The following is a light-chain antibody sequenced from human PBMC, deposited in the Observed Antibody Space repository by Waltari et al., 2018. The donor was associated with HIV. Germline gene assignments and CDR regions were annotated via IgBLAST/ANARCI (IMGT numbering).Light chain of an antibody. CDR1: QSVLYSSNNKDY. V-gene: IGKV4-1*01. Sequence: DIVMTQSPDSLTVFLGERATINSKSSQSVLYSSNNKDYLAWYQQKAGQPPKLLIYWASTRESGVPDRFSASGSGTDFSLTISSLQAEDVAVYYCQQYYSTPYTFGQGTKLEIK. CDR3: QQYYSTPYT. J-gene: IGKJ2*01. CDR2: WAS.